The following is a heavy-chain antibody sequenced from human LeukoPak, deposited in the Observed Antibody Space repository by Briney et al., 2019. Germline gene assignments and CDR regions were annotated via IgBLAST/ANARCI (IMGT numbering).Heavy chain of an antibody. D-gene: IGHD3-22*01. CDR1: GFTFSSYA. Sequence: GGSLRLSCAASGFTFSSYAISWVRRAPGKGLEWVSAISGSGGSTYYADSVKGRFTISRDNSKNTLYLQMNSLRAEDTAVYYCARDYYDSSGYYPYWGQGTLVTVSS. V-gene: IGHV3-23*01. CDR2: ISGSGGST. J-gene: IGHJ4*02. CDR3: ARDYYDSSGYYPY.